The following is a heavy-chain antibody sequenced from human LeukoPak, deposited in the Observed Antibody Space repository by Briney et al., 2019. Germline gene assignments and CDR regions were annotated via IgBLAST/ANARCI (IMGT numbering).Heavy chain of an antibody. CDR3: ARGSGDVLRYFDWLKAPYYFDY. D-gene: IGHD3-9*01. CDR1: GFTFSSYW. J-gene: IGHJ4*02. CDR2: IKQDGSEK. Sequence: PGGSLRLSCAASGFTFSSYWMSWVRQAPGKGLEWVANIKQDGSEKYYVDSVKGRLTISRDNAKNSLYLQMNSLRAEDTAVYYCARGSGDVLRYFDWLKAPYYFDYWGQGTLVTVSS. V-gene: IGHV3-7*01.